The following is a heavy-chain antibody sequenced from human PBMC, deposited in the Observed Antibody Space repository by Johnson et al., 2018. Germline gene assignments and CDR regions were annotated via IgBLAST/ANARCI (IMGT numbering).Heavy chain of an antibody. D-gene: IGHD6-19*01. CDR1: GFSFSSHW. Sequence: VQLQEAGGGLVQPGGSLRLSCAASGFSFSSHWMHWVRQAPGQGLVWVSRIYSDGSSTSDADPVKGRLNISRANAKNTLYLQMNSLRAEDTAVYYCARDSRQWLVGYYYYYMDVWGKGTTFTVSS. CDR3: ARDSRQWLVGYYYYYMDV. J-gene: IGHJ6*03. V-gene: IGHV3-74*01. CDR2: IYSDGSST.